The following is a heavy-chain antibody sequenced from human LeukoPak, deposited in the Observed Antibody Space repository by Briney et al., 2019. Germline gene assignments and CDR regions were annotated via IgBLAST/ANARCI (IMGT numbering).Heavy chain of an antibody. CDR3: AREYGRRITMVRGASKHHWFDL. V-gene: IGHV4-61*02. CDR2: IYTSRST. Sequence: PSETLSLTCTVSGGSISSGSYCWSWIQHPARKGLEWIGRIYTSRSTNYNPSVNRRVTISVATSKNQFSMKLSSVTAADTAVYYCAREYGRRITMVRGASKHHWFDLWGQGTLVTVSS. CDR1: GGSISSGSYC. J-gene: IGHJ5*02. D-gene: IGHD3-10*01.